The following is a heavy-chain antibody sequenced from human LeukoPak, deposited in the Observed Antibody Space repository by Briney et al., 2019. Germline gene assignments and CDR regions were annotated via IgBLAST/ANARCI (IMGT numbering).Heavy chain of an antibody. D-gene: IGHD4-23*01. CDR2: IRYDGSNK. CDR3: ARDYGGSSPFDY. CDR1: GFTFSSYG. Sequence: GGTLRLSCAASGFTFSSYGMHWVRQAPGKGLEWVAFIRYDGSNKYYADSVKGRFTISRDNSKNTLYLQMNSLRAEDTAVYYCARDYGGSSPFDYWGQGTLVTVSS. V-gene: IGHV3-33*08. J-gene: IGHJ4*02.